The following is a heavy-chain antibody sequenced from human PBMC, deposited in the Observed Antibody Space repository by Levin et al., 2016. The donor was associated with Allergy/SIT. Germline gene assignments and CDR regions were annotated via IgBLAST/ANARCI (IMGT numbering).Heavy chain of an antibody. CDR3: ARDIGGQWLAYYYYGMDV. D-gene: IGHD6-19*01. CDR1: GYTFTSYG. Sequence: ASVKVSCKASGYTFTSYGISWVRQAPGQGLEWMGWISAYNGNTNYAQKLQGRVTMTTDTSTSTAYMELRSLRSDDTAVYYCARDIGGQWLAYYYYGMDVWGQGTTVTVSS. J-gene: IGHJ6*02. CDR2: ISAYNGNT. V-gene: IGHV1-18*01.